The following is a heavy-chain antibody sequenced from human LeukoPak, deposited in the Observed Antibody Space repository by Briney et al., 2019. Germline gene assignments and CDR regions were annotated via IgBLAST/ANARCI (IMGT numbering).Heavy chain of an antibody. CDR2: INIRSTGT. CDR3: AKLLGTMWPMWGLDV. J-gene: IGHJ6*02. CDR1: GFTFSSRA. D-gene: IGHD2-8*02. Sequence: GGSLRLSCAVSGFTFSSRAMNWVRQAPGKGLEWIAGINIRSTGTYYADSVKGRFTISRDDSKNTLYLQMNTLSVEDTAVYYCAKLLGTMWPMWGLDVWGQGTTVTVSS. V-gene: IGHV3-23*01.